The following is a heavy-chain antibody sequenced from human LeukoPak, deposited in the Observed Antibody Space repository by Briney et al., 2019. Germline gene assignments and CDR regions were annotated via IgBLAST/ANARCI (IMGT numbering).Heavy chain of an antibody. V-gene: IGHV3-21*01. D-gene: IGHD2/OR15-2a*01. CDR1: GFTFSSYT. CDR2: ITSTRTYI. CDR3: VRREPNNSRLDY. Sequence: PGGSLRLSCAASGFTFSSYTFNWLRQAPGKGLEWVASITSTRTYIYYADSVQGSFAVSRDNAKNSLYLQMNTLGAEDTAVFYCVRREPNNSRLDYWGQGTLVTVSS. J-gene: IGHJ4*02.